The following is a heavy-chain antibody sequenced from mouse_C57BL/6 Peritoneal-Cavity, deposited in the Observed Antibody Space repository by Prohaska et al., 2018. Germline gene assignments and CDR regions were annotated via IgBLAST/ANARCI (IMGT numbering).Heavy chain of an antibody. CDR2: INPDSITI. V-gene: IGHV4-1*01. D-gene: IGHD2-1*01. Sequence: EVKLLQSGGGLVQPGGSLKLSCAASGIDFSRYWMSWVRRAPGKGLEWIGEINPDSITINYAPSLKDKFIISRDNAKNTLYLQMSKVRSEDTALYYCARQRDYGNYWYFDVWGTGTTVTVSS. CDR3: ARQRDYGNYWYFDV. CDR1: GIDFSRYW. J-gene: IGHJ1*03.